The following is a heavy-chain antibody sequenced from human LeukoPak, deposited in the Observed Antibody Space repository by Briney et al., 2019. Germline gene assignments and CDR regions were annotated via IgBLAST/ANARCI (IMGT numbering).Heavy chain of an antibody. CDR3: ARADGTHYEGLVFSEYFYH. V-gene: IGHV3-9*01. J-gene: IGHJ1*01. D-gene: IGHD1-26*01. CDR2: MNWNSGDI. Sequence: PGGSLRLSCEASGFTFDDYAMHWVRQAPGKGLEWVTGMNWNSGDIGYADSVKGRFTISRDNAKNSLFLQMNSLRAEDTAVYYCARADGTHYEGLVFSEYFYHWGQGTLVTVSS. CDR1: GFTFDDYA.